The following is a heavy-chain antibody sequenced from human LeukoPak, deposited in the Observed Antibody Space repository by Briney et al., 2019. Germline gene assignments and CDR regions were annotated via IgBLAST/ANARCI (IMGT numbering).Heavy chain of an antibody. D-gene: IGHD5-18*01. CDR1: GGSFSGYY. V-gene: IGHV4-34*01. CDR3: ARQYSYGRRDAFDI. J-gene: IGHJ3*02. Sequence: PSETLSLTCAVYGGSFSGYYWSWIRQPPGRGLEWIGEINHSGSTNYNPSLKSRVTISVDTSKNQFSLKLSSVTAADTAVYYCARQYSYGRRDAFDIWGQGTMVTVSS. CDR2: INHSGST.